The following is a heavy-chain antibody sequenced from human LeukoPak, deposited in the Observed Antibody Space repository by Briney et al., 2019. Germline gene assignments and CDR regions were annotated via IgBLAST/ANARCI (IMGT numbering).Heavy chain of an antibody. D-gene: IGHD1-26*01. V-gene: IGHV4-59*12. CDR2: IYYSGSA. J-gene: IGHJ4*02. Sequence: PSETLSLTCTVSGGSISSYYWSWIRQPPGKGLEWIGYIYYSGSANYNPSLKSRVTMSVDMSKNQFSLKLRSVTAADTAMYYCARAQWELPDYWGQGTLVTVSS. CDR3: ARAQWELPDY. CDR1: GGSISSYY.